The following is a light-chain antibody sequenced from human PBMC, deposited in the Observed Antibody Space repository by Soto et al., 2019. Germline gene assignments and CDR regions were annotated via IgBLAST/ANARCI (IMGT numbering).Light chain of an antibody. CDR2: GAS. J-gene: IGKJ1*01. CDR1: QSVSSS. V-gene: IGKV3-15*01. CDR3: QQYNKWPWT. Sequence: EIVMTQSPATLSVSPGERATLSCRASQSVSSSLAWYQQKPGQAPRLLIYGASTRATGIPGWFSGSGSGTEFTLTISSLQSEDFAVYYCQQYNKWPWTFGQGTKVEIK.